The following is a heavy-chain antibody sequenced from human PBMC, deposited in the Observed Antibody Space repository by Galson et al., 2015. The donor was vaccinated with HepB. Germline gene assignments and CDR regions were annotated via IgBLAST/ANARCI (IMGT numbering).Heavy chain of an antibody. D-gene: IGHD6-6*01. CDR2: ISGSLANT. Sequence: SLRLSCAASGFTFSEHAMSWVRQPPGRGLEWVSHISGSLANTNYADFVKGRFTISRDNSKSMLYLQMDSLRAEDTAIYYCAKRSSSALVDYFDHWGQGARVAVSS. CDR1: GFTFSEHA. CDR3: AKRSSSALVDYFDH. V-gene: IGHV3-23*01. J-gene: IGHJ4*02.